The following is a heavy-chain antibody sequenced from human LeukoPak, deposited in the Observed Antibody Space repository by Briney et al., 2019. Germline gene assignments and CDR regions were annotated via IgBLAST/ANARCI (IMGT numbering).Heavy chain of an antibody. CDR3: ARGRPPANWGFDS. Sequence: GGSLRLSCAASGFTLNTYAMHWVRQAPGRGLEWVAVISYDSSNYYYADSVKGRFTISRDNSRNSLYPQMNSLRVEDTAVYYCARGRPPANWGFDSWGQGTLVTVSS. CDR1: GFTLNTYA. J-gene: IGHJ4*02. CDR2: ISYDSSNY. V-gene: IGHV3-30-3*01. D-gene: IGHD7-27*01.